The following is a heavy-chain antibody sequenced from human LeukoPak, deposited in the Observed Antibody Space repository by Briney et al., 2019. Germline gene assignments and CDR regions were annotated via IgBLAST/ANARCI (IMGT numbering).Heavy chain of an antibody. CDR2: IYTSGST. CDR3: ARDPGYSYGGPHDYMDV. CDR1: XGSXXXYY. D-gene: IGHD5-18*01. V-gene: IGHV4-4*07. Sequence: XTVXXGSXXXYYWSWLRQPAGKGLEWIGRIYTSGSTNYNHSLKSRVTMSVDTSKNQFSLKLSSVTAADTAVYYCARDPGYSYGGPHDYMDVWGKGTTVTVSS. J-gene: IGHJ6*03.